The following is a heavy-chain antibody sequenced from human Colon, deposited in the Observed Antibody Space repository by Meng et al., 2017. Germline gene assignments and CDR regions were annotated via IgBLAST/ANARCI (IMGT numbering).Heavy chain of an antibody. CDR2: IYYSGST. CDR1: GVSISIGDYY. J-gene: IGHJ5*02. V-gene: IGHV4-30-4*01. Sequence: QVQVQDSGPRLVQPSQTLSPTCTVSGVSISIGDYYWSWIRQPPGKGLEWIGYIYYSGSTYSNASLKSRVTISIDRSKNQFSLKLSSVTAADTAVYYCARDRKHYGERGWFDPWGQGTLVTVSS. D-gene: IGHD4-17*01. CDR3: ARDRKHYGERGWFDP.